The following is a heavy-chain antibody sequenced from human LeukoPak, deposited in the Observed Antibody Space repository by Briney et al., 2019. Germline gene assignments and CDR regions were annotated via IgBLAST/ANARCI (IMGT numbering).Heavy chain of an antibody. Sequence: SVKVSCKASGGTFSSYAVSWVRQAPGQGLEWMGRIIPILGIANYAQKFQGRVTITADKSTSTAYMELSSLRSEDTAVYYCARGSYGDYDFDYWGQGTLVTVSS. V-gene: IGHV1-69*04. CDR1: GGTFSSYA. J-gene: IGHJ4*02. D-gene: IGHD4-17*01. CDR2: IIPILGIA. CDR3: ARGSYGDYDFDY.